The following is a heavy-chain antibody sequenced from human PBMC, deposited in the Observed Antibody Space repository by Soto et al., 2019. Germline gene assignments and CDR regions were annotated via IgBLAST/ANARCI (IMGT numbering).Heavy chain of an antibody. CDR1: GFTFSSYA. J-gene: IGHJ3*02. D-gene: IGHD2-21*02. V-gene: IGHV3-23*01. CDR2: ISGSGGST. Sequence: GGSLRLSCAASGFTFSSYAMSWVRQAPGKGLEWVSAISGSGGSTYYADSVKGRFTISRDNSKNTLYLQMNSLRAEDTAVYYCAKDPAYCGGDCSTSTGNHDAFDIWGQGTMVTVSS. CDR3: AKDPAYCGGDCSTSTGNHDAFDI.